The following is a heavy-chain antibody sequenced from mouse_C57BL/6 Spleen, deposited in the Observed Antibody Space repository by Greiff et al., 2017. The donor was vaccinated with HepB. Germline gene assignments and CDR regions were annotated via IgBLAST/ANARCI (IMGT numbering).Heavy chain of an antibody. D-gene: IGHD1-1*01. CDR2: ISDGGSYT. V-gene: IGHV5-4*03. CDR1: GFTFSSYA. CDR3: ARAYGSSLDY. J-gene: IGHJ2*01. Sequence: EVMLVESGGGLVKPGGSLKLSCAASGFTFSSYAMSWVRQTPEKRLEWVATISDGGSYTYYPDNVKGRFTISRDNAKNTLYLQMSHLKSEDTAMYYCARAYGSSLDYWGQGTTLTVSS.